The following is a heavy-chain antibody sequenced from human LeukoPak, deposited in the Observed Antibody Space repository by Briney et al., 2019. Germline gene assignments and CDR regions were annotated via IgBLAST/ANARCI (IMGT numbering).Heavy chain of an antibody. CDR2: ISGSGGNT. D-gene: IGHD6-19*01. Sequence: GGSLRLSCAASGFTFSMYAMSWARQAPGKGLEWVSAISGSGGNTNYADSVKGRFTISRDNSKNTLYLQMNSLRAEDTAVYYCAKDEGRVSSGWYYDYWGQGTLVTVSS. CDR3: AKDEGRVSSGWYYDY. CDR1: GFTFSMYA. V-gene: IGHV3-23*01. J-gene: IGHJ4*02.